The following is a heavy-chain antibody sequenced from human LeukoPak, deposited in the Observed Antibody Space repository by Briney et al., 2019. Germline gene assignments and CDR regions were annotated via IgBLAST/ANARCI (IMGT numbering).Heavy chain of an antibody. CDR1: GFTFSSYW. CDR3: ARVDTAMGWAFDI. J-gene: IGHJ3*02. D-gene: IGHD5-18*01. Sequence: GGSLRLSCAASGFTFSSYWMHWVRQAPGKGLVWVSRINSDGRSTSYADSVKARFTISRDNAKNTLYLQMNSLRAEDTAVYYCARVDTAMGWAFDIWGQGTMVTVSS. CDR2: INSDGRST. V-gene: IGHV3-74*01.